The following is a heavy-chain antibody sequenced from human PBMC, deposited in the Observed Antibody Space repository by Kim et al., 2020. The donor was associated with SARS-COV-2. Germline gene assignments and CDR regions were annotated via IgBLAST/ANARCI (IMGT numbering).Heavy chain of an antibody. D-gene: IGHD2-2*01. CDR2: IYYSGST. CDR3: ARHPIVVVPASMINWFDP. V-gene: IGHV4-39*01. CDR1: GGSISSSSYY. J-gene: IGHJ5*02. Sequence: SETLSLTCTVSGGSISSSSYYWGWIRQPPGKGLEWIGSIYYSGSTYYNPSLKSRVTISVDTSNNHFYLKLSSVTAADTAVYYCARHPIVVVPASMINWFDPWSQGTLVAGCS.